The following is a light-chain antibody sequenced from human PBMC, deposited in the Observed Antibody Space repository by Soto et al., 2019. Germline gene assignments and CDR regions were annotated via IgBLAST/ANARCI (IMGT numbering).Light chain of an antibody. V-gene: IGKV3-15*01. CDR3: QQYNNWPRGT. CDR2: GAS. CDR1: QSVRSN. Sequence: EIVMTQSPDTLSVSPGERATLSCRASQSVRSNLAWYQQKPGQAPRLLIYGASIRATGIPVRFSGSGSGTEFTLTISSLQSEDFVVYYCQQYNNWPRGTFGPGTKVEIK. J-gene: IGKJ1*01.